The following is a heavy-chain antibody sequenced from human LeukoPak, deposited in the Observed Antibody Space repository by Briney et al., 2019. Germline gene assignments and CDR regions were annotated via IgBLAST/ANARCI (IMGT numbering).Heavy chain of an antibody. CDR1: GGSISSGSYY. V-gene: IGHV4-61*02. CDR3: ARISAWTDKNDY. CDR2: IYTSGST. J-gene: IGHJ4*02. Sequence: SETLSLTCTVSGGSISSGSYYWSWIRQPAGKGLEWIGRIYTSGSTNYNPSLKSRVTISVDTSKNQFSLKLSSETAADTAVYYCARISAWTDKNDYWGQGTLVTVSS. D-gene: IGHD1-1*01.